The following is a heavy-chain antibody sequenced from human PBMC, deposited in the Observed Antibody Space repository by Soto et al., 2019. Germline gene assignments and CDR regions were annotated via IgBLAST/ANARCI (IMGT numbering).Heavy chain of an antibody. CDR1: AYTFTNYG. J-gene: IGHJ5*02. V-gene: IGHV1-18*01. CDR2: ISAYNGNI. D-gene: IGHD3-16*01. Sequence: ASVKVSCKASAYTFTNYGISWVRQAPGQGLEWMGWISAYNGNINYAQKFRGRVTMTTDTSTSSAYLEVRSLRSDDTAVYYCVRIRYQLPSSVLWLDPWGQGTPVTVSS. CDR3: VRIRYQLPSSVLWLDP.